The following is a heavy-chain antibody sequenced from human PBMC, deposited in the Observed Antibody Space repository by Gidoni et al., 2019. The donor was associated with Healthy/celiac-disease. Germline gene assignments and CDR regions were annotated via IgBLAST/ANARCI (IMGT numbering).Heavy chain of an antibody. CDR1: GFTFGDYA. Sequence: EVQLVESGGGLVKPGRSLRRSCTASGFTFGDYAMSWFRQAPGKGLEWVGFIRSKAYGGTTEYAASVKGRFTISRDDSKSIAYLQMNSLKTEDTAVYYCTRDNHHGAAAGRFDYWGQGTLVTVSS. D-gene: IGHD6-13*01. J-gene: IGHJ4*02. CDR3: TRDNHHGAAAGRFDY. V-gene: IGHV3-49*05. CDR2: IRSKAYGGTT.